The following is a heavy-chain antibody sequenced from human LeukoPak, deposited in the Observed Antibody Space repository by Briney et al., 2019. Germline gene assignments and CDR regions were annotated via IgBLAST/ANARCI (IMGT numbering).Heavy chain of an antibody. CDR3: ARSRELLDFDT. D-gene: IGHD3-10*01. CDR1: VYTFTNYT. CDR2: INPSSNAA. J-gene: IGHJ4*02. Sequence: ASVKVSFKTSVYTFTNYTIHWVRQAPGQGLEWMGWINPSSNAANYAQRFEGRVSLTRDTSISTADMVLTSLTSDDTGVYYCARSRELLDFDTWGQGTLVSVSS. V-gene: IGHV1-2*02.